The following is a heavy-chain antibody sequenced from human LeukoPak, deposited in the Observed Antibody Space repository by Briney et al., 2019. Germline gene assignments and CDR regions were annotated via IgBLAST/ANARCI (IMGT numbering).Heavy chain of an antibody. Sequence: SETLSLTCTVSGGSISSYYWNWIRQPPGKGLEWIGYIYYSGTTNYNPSLKSRVSMSVDTSKNQFYLKLSSVTAADTAVYYCARVLRYCSGGNCYSGGLGYMDVWGKGTTVTISS. V-gene: IGHV4-59*01. CDR1: GGSISSYY. D-gene: IGHD2-15*01. CDR3: ARVLRYCSGGNCYSGGLGYMDV. CDR2: IYYSGTT. J-gene: IGHJ6*03.